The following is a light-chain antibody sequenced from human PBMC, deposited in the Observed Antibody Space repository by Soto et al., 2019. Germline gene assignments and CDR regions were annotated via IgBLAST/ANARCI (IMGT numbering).Light chain of an antibody. V-gene: IGLV1-40*01. CDR1: SSNIGAGYD. CDR3: QSYDSSLSAPYV. Sequence: QSALTQALSVSGAPGQRVTIFCTGSSSNIGAGYDVHWYQKVPGTAPKLLIYGNNNRPSGVPDRFSGSKSGTSASLAITGLQAEDEADYYCQSYDSSLSAPYVFGTGTKVTVL. CDR2: GNN. J-gene: IGLJ1*01.